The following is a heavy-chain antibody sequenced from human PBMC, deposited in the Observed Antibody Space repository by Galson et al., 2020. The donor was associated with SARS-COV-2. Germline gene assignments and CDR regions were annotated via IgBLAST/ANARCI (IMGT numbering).Heavy chain of an antibody. Sequence: GGSLRLSCAASGFVFDEYGMHWVRQAPGKGLEWIGIIWHSGLLTYYADFVEGRFTISRDNTRNTLFLQLDSLRAEDTAVYFCARAIYGGTTFYFDYWGQGSLVTVSS. CDR3: ARAIYGGTTFYFDY. CDR1: GFVFDEYG. V-gene: IGHV3-33*01. CDR2: IWHSGLLT. J-gene: IGHJ4*02. D-gene: IGHD4-17*01.